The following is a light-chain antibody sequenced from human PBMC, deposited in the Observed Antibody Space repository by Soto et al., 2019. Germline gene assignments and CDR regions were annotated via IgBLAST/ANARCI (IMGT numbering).Light chain of an antibody. V-gene: IGKV3-20*01. CDR3: QQYGSSPHT. CDR2: GAS. J-gene: IGKJ2*01. Sequence: EIVLTQSPGTLSLSPGERATLSYRASQSVSSSYLAWYQHKPGQAPRLLIYGASSRATGIPDRFSGSGSGTDFTLTISRLEPEEFAVYYCQQYGSSPHTFGQGTKLEIK. CDR1: QSVSSSY.